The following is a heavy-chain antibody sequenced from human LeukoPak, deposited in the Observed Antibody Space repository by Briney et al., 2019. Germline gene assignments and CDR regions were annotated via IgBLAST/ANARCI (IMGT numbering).Heavy chain of an antibody. Sequence: GRSLRLSCAASAFTSSNYAMHWVRQAPGKGLEWVAVISYDGSNKYYADSVKGRFTISRDNSKNTLYLQMNSLRAEGTAVYYCATLPARNGYDYFDYWGQGTLVTVSS. D-gene: IGHD5-12*01. CDR2: ISYDGSNK. CDR1: AFTSSNYA. CDR3: ATLPARNGYDYFDY. J-gene: IGHJ4*02. V-gene: IGHV3-30*04.